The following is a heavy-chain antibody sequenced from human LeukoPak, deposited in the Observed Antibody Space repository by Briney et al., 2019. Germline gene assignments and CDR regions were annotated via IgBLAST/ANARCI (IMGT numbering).Heavy chain of an antibody. CDR3: AREEYSVPVDP. Sequence: ASVKVSCKASGYTFTGYYMHWVRQAPGQGLEWMGWIDPNSGGTNYAQKFQGRVTMTRDTSISTAYMELSRLRSDDTTVYYCAREEYSVPVDPWGQGTLDTVSS. J-gene: IGHJ5*02. D-gene: IGHD6-6*01. CDR1: GYTFTGYY. V-gene: IGHV1-2*02. CDR2: IDPNSGGT.